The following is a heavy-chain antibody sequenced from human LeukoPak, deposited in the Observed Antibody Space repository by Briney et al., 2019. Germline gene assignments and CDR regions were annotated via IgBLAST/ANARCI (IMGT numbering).Heavy chain of an antibody. D-gene: IGHD6-13*01. V-gene: IGHV3-23*01. J-gene: IGHJ4*02. Sequence: GGSLRLSCAASGFTFSSYAMYWVRQAPGKGLEWVSALSGSGGNTYYADSVKGRFTISRDNSKNTVYLQVNSLRDEDTAVYYCARDLEAANTYYFDYWGQGTLVTVSS. CDR2: LSGSGGNT. CDR3: ARDLEAANTYYFDY. CDR1: GFTFSSYA.